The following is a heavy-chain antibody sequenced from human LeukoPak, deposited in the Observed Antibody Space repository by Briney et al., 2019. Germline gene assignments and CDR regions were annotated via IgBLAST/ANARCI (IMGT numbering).Heavy chain of an antibody. CDR1: GCTFDEYA. CDR3: AKGTYYSGSGTNYIAV. Sequence: GGSLRLSCAASGCTFDEYAMHWVRQAPGKGLEGVSLIGWNGGRTYYSDSVKGRFTISRDNTKNSLYLQMNSLRPEDTALYYCAKGTYYSGSGTNYIAVSGKGTTVTVSS. CDR2: IGWNGGRT. D-gene: IGHD3-10*01. V-gene: IGHV3-43D*03. J-gene: IGHJ6*03.